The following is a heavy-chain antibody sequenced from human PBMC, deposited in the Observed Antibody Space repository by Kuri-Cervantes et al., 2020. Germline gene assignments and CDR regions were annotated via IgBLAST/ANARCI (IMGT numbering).Heavy chain of an antibody. Sequence: ASVKVSCKTSGYTFTSFGISWVRQAPGQGLEWMGWISGYNDKKKYTQNLQDRVTMTTDTSTNTAYLELRSLTSDDTGMYYCARDHGKSTGWYDFWGQGTLVTVSS. CDR1: GYTFTSFG. CDR3: ARDHGKSTGWYDF. V-gene: IGHV1-18*01. J-gene: IGHJ5*01. D-gene: IGHD2-8*02. CDR2: ISGYNDKK.